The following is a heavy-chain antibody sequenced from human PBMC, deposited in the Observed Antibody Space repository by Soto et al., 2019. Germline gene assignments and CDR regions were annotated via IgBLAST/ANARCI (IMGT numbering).Heavy chain of an antibody. J-gene: IGHJ4*02. V-gene: IGHV3-23*01. CDR3: XXGGCVY. Sequence: EVQLLESGGGLVQPGGSLRLSCAVSGFTFSSYAMSWVRQAPGKGLEWVSGIIGGSTYYADSVKGRFTISRDNSKNTLYLQMNSLRAEDTAVXXCXXGGCVYWGXGTLVTVSS. D-gene: IGHD3-16*01. CDR2: IIGGST. CDR1: GFTFSSYA.